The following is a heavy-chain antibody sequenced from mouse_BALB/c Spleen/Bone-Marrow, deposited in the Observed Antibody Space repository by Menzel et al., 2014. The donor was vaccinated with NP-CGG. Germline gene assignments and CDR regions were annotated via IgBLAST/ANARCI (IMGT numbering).Heavy chain of an antibody. J-gene: IGHJ3*01. V-gene: IGHV6-6*02. CDR2: IRLKSNNYAT. CDR3: TTGFAY. CDR1: GFTFSNYW. Sequence: EVHLVESGGGLVQPGGSMKLSCVASGFTFSNYWMNWVRQSPEKELEWVAEIRLKSNNYATHYAESVKGRFTISRDDSKSSVYLQMNNLRAEDTGIYYCTTGFAYWGQGTLVTVSA.